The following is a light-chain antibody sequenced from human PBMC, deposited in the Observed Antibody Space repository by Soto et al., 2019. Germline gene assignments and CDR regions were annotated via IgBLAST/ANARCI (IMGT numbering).Light chain of an antibody. CDR1: SGDIGTYNL. J-gene: IGLJ2*01. CDR2: EVN. V-gene: IGLV2-23*02. Sequence: QSVLTQPASVSGSPGQSITVSCSGTSGDIGTYNLVSWYQQYPGKAPKLMIFEVNKRPSGVSNRFSGSKSGNTASLTISGLQGDDEADYYCCSYAGVSTVVCGGGTNLTVL. CDR3: CSYAGVSTVV.